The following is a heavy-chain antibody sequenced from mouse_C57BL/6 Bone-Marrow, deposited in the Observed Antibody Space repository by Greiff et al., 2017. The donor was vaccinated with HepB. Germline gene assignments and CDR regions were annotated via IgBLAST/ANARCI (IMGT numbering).Heavy chain of an antibody. J-gene: IGHJ3*01. V-gene: IGHV1-81*01. CDR1: GYTFTSYG. D-gene: IGHD1-1*01. CDR2: IYPRSGNT. CDR3: ARDGDYYGSSYVAY. Sequence: VQRVESGAELARPGASVKLSCKASGYTFTSYGISWVKQRTGQGLEWIGEIYPRSGNTYYNEKFKGKATLTADKSSSTAYMELRSLTSEDSAVYFCARDGDYYGSSYVAYWGQGTLVTVSA.